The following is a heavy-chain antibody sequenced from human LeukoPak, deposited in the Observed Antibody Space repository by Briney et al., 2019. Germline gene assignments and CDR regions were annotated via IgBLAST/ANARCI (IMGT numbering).Heavy chain of an antibody. CDR2: INTNGANT. V-gene: IGHV3-64*04. D-gene: IGHD3-22*01. J-gene: IGHJ4*02. CDR1: GFTFKSYA. Sequence: GGSLRLSCSASGFTFKSYAMHWVRQAPGKGLEYVSSINTNGANTYYADSVKSRFTISRDNSKNTLYLQMNSLRAEDTAVYYCAKDETHYYDSSGYYQYWGQGTLVTVSS. CDR3: AKDETHYYDSSGYYQY.